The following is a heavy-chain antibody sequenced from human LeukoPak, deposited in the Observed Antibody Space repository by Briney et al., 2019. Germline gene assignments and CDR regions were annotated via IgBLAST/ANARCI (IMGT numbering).Heavy chain of an antibody. CDR3: AKGEWGYDYVR. V-gene: IGHV3-23*01. J-gene: IGHJ4*02. CDR1: GFTFSSYA. Sequence: GGSLRLSCAASGFTFSSYAMSWVRQAPGEGLEWVSAISGSGGSTYYADSVKGRFTISRDNSKNTLYLQMNSLRAEDTAVYYCAKGEWGYDYVRWGQGTLVTVSS. CDR2: ISGSGGST. D-gene: IGHD3-16*01.